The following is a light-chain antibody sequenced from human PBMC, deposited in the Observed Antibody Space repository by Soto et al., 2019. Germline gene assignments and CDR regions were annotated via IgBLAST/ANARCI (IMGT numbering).Light chain of an antibody. CDR2: ATS. J-gene: IGKJ1*01. CDR3: QQSYNSPQT. CDR1: QSIGTL. Sequence: QMTQSPSSLSASVGDRVTITCRASQSIGTLLNWYQQKLGKAPKLLIYATSSLQSGVPSRFSGSGSGTDFTLTISSPQPEDFASYYCQQSYNSPQTFGQGTKVEI. V-gene: IGKV1-39*01.